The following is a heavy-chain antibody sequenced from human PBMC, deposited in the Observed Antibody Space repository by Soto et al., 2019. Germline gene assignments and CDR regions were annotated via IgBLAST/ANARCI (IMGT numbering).Heavy chain of an antibody. D-gene: IGHD2-15*01. V-gene: IGHV1-3*01. CDR2: INAGNGNT. Sequence: RASVKVSCKASGYTFTSYAMHWVRQAPGQRLEWMGWINAGNGNTKYSQKFQGRVTITRDTSASTAYMELSSLRSEDTAVYYCAEGYCSGGSCFNNWFDPWGQGTLVTVSS. CDR1: GYTFTSYA. J-gene: IGHJ5*02. CDR3: AEGYCSGGSCFNNWFDP.